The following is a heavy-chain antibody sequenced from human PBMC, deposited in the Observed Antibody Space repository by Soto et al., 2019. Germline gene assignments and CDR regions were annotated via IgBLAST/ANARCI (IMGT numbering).Heavy chain of an antibody. D-gene: IGHD6-6*01. V-gene: IGHV3-64*01. CDR3: ARRARPDFYYMDV. Sequence: EVQLAESGGGLAQPGGSLRLSRAASGFTLSGYAMDWVRQAPGKGLESVSSISSNGVGTYYANSVQGRSTISRDNSKNTVYLQMCSVRPEDMAVYYCARRARPDFYYMDVWGKGTTVTVSS. CDR2: ISSNGVGT. J-gene: IGHJ6*03. CDR1: GFTLSGYA.